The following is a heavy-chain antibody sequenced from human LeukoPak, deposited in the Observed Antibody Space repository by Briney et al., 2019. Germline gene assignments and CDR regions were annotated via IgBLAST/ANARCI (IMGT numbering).Heavy chain of an antibody. CDR2: IYYGGDT. CDR1: GGSISNRSYY. CDR3: ARDRSRWDLLPFDY. Sequence: SETLSLTCTVSGGSISNRSYYWGWIRQPPGKGLEWIANIYYGGDTYYNPSLKSRVTISVDTSKNQFSLKLSSVTAADTAVYYCARDRSRWDLLPFDYWGQGTLVTVSS. J-gene: IGHJ4*02. V-gene: IGHV4-39*07. D-gene: IGHD1-26*01.